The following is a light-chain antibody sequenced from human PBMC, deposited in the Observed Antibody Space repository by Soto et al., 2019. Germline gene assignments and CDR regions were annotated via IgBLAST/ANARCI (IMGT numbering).Light chain of an antibody. V-gene: IGKV3-20*01. Sequence: ENVLTQSPGILSLSPGGRATLSCRASQSVSSGHLAWYQQKPGQAPRLLIYGVSSRATGIPDRFSGSGSGTDFALTISRLEPEDFAVYYCQQYGSSPWTFGQGTKVEI. CDR1: QSVSSGH. CDR2: GVS. J-gene: IGKJ1*01. CDR3: QQYGSSPWT.